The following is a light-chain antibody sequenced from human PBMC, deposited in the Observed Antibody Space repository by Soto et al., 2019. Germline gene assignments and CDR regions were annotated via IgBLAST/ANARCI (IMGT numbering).Light chain of an antibody. Sequence: QSVLTQPASVSGSPGQSITISCTGTSSDVGAYIYVSWYQHHPGKAPKVMIYEVTNRPSGVSDRFSGSKSGNTASLTISGLQAEDEADYYCCSYTSSRTYDFGSGTKLTVL. V-gene: IGLV2-14*01. CDR2: EVT. CDR3: CSYTSSRTYD. J-gene: IGLJ1*01. CDR1: SSDVGAYIY.